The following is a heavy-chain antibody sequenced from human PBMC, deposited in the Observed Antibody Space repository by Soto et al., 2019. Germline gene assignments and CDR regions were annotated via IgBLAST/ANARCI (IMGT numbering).Heavy chain of an antibody. CDR3: ARQLGTMYNWFDP. V-gene: IGHV4-59*01. CDR2: IYYSGST. CDR1: GGSISSYY. Sequence: LSLTCTVSGGSISSYYWSWIRQPPGKGLEWIGYIYYSGSTNYNPSLKSRVTISVDTSKNQFSLKLSSVTAADTAMYYCARQLGTMYNWFDPWGQGTLVTVSS. D-gene: IGHD3-3*01. J-gene: IGHJ5*02.